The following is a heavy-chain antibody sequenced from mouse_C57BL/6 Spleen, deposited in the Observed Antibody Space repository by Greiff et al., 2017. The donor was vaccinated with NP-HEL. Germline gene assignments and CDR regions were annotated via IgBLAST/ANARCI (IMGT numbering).Heavy chain of an antibody. V-gene: IGHV1-81*01. J-gene: IGHJ4*01. Sequence: QVQLQQSGAELARPGASVKLSCKASGYTFTSYGISWVKQRTGQGLEWIGEIYPRSGNTYYNEKFKGKATLTADKSSSTAYMELRSLTSEDSAVYFCARSMTTVVATEAMDYWGQGTSVTVSS. CDR1: GYTFTSYG. D-gene: IGHD1-1*01. CDR2: IYPRSGNT. CDR3: ARSMTTVVATEAMDY.